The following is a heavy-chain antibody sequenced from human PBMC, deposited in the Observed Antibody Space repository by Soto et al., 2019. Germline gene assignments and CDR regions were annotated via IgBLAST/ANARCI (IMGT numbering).Heavy chain of an antibody. CDR3: TRPPKTKLRIGYYYGMDV. CDR2: IGCAXDP. D-gene: IGHD3-3*01. V-gene: IGHV3-13*05. Sequence: GGSFRLSCAASGFKFSTYDMHWVRQTTGKRLELFSAIGCAXDPYSSGCVKGGFTRSIDNAKRSLHLQINSLGAWDTAVYHCTRPPKTKLRIGYYYGMDVWAQGSTVTVSS. J-gene: IGHJ6*02. CDR1: GFKFSTYD.